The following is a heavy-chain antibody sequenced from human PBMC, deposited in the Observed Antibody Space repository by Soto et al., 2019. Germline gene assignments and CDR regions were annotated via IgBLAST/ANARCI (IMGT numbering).Heavy chain of an antibody. V-gene: IGHV1-24*01. Sequence: SVKVSCKVSGYTLTELSMHWVRQAPGKGLEWMGGFDPEDGETIYAQKFQGRVTMTEDTSTDTAYMELSSLRSEDTAVYYCATPGIAAAGADAFDIWGRGTMVTVSS. CDR2: FDPEDGET. D-gene: IGHD6-13*01. CDR1: GYTLTELS. CDR3: ATPGIAAAGADAFDI. J-gene: IGHJ3*02.